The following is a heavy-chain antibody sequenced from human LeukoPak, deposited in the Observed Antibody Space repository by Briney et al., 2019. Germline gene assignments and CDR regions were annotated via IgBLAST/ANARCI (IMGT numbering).Heavy chain of an antibody. Sequence: GGSLRLSCAASGFNFRNYAMNWVRQAPGKGLEWVSYISSGGATVLYADSVKGRFAISRDNARDSTFLQMNNLTAEDAAIYFCARDKIAGSANWYTEYFQHWGQGTLVTVSS. CDR1: GFNFRNYA. CDR3: ARDKIAGSANWYTEYFQH. J-gene: IGHJ1*01. V-gene: IGHV3-48*03. D-gene: IGHD1/OR15-1a*01. CDR2: ISSGGATV.